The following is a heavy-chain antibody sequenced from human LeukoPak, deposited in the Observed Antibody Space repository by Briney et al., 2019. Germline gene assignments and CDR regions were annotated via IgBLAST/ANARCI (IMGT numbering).Heavy chain of an antibody. CDR1: GASFSGFY. V-gene: IGHV4-34*01. CDR3: AETTLSAPNYYYYMDV. J-gene: IGHJ6*03. D-gene: IGHD2-15*01. CDR2: INHSGST. Sequence: PSETLSLTCEVHGASFSGFYWTWIRQPPGKGLEWIGEINHSGSTNYNPSLKSRVTISVDPSKNQFSLRLSSVTAADTAVYYCAETTLSAPNYYYYMDVWGKGTTVTVSS.